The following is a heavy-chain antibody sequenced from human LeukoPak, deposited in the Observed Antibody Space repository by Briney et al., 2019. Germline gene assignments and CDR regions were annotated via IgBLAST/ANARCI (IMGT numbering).Heavy chain of an antibody. CDR1: GFTFSSYW. CDR3: ARESPGITMVRGVITTIDY. J-gene: IGHJ4*02. Sequence: SGGSLRLSCVVSGFTFSSYWMSWVRQAPGKGLEWVANIKQDGTEKYYVDSVKGRFTISRDNAKNSLYLQMNSLRAEDTAVYYCARESPGITMVRGVITTIDYWGQGTLVTVSS. CDR2: IKQDGTEK. V-gene: IGHV3-7*01. D-gene: IGHD3-10*01.